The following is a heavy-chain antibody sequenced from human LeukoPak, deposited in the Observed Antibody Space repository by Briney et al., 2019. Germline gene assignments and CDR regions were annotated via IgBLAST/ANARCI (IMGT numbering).Heavy chain of an antibody. Sequence: GGSLRLSCAASGFTVSSNYMSWVRQAPGKGLEWVSVIYSGGSTYYADSVKGRFTISRDNSKNTLYLQMNSLRAEDTAVYYCARDRSIAVAGGLRTEEYWGQGTLVTVSS. V-gene: IGHV3-53*01. CDR2: IYSGGST. CDR1: GFTVSSNY. J-gene: IGHJ4*02. D-gene: IGHD6-19*01. CDR3: ARDRSIAVAGGLRTEEY.